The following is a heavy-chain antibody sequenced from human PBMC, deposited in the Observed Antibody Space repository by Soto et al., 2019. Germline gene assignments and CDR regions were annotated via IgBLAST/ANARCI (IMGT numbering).Heavy chain of an antibody. Sequence: SETLSLTCAVYGGSFSGYYWSWIRQPPGKGLEWIGEINHSGSTNYNPSLKSRVTISVDTSKNQFSLKLSSVTAADTAVYYCARKRGGITMIVVRTGYYFDYWGQGTLVTVSS. J-gene: IGHJ4*02. V-gene: IGHV4-34*01. CDR3: ARKRGGITMIVVRTGYYFDY. CDR2: INHSGST. D-gene: IGHD3-22*01. CDR1: GGSFSGYY.